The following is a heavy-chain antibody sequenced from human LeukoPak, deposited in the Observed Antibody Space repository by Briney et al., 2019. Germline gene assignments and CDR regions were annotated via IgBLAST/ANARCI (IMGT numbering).Heavy chain of an antibody. CDR1: GGSISSGDYY. Sequence: SQTLSLTCTVSGGSISSGDYYWSWIRQPPGKGLEWIGEINNSGSTNYNPSLKSRVTISVDTSKNQFSLKVSSVTAADTAVYYCARKWELHAFDIWGQGTRVTVSS. J-gene: IGHJ3*02. V-gene: IGHV4-30-4*01. D-gene: IGHD1-26*01. CDR3: ARKWELHAFDI. CDR2: INNSGST.